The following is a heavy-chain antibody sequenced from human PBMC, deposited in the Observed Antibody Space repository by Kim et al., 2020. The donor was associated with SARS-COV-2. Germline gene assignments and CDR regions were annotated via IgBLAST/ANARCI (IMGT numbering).Heavy chain of an antibody. J-gene: IGHJ2*01. CDR2: FSGGDGSP. Sequence: GGSLRLSCAASGFTFTTYSMSWVRLPPGKGLEWVSAFSGGDGSPYYADSVKGRFTISRDNSKSTLYLQMSSLRAEDTAIYFCAKETSGGWYFDLWGRGTL. D-gene: IGHD3-10*01. CDR3: AKETSGGWYFDL. CDR1: GFTFTTYS. V-gene: IGHV3-23*01.